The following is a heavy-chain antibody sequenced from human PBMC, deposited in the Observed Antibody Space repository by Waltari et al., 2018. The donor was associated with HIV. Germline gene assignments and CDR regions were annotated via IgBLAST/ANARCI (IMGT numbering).Heavy chain of an antibody. Sequence: EVQLVESGGGLVQRGGSLSLSGSALGFTFSASGMNWVRQAPGKGLEWVSYISSSSSTIYYADSVKGRFTISRDNAKNSLYLQMNSLRAEDTAVYYCARDPVYSGSSLVYYFDYWGQGTLVTVSS. CDR1: GFTFSASG. V-gene: IGHV3-48*01. J-gene: IGHJ4*02. CDR2: ISSSSSTI. D-gene: IGHD6-6*01. CDR3: ARDPVYSGSSLVYYFDY.